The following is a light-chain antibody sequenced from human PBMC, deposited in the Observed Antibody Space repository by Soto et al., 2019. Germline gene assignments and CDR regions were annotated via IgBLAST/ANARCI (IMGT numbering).Light chain of an antibody. CDR2: AES. CDR1: QSISSY. J-gene: IGKJ2*02. CDR3: QHSHSTPRT. Sequence: DIQMTQSPSSLSASVGDRVTITCRSSQSISSYLNWYQQKPGKAPKVLIYAESSLQSVVPSRYSGSRSGTDFTLNIISLQPEECGTDSSQHSHSTPRTSGHGTTLHIK. V-gene: IGKV1-39*01.